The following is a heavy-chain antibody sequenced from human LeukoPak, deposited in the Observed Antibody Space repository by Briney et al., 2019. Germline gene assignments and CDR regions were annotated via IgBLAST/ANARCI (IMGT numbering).Heavy chain of an antibody. CDR3: ARATKDTAMVKAPYYFDY. J-gene: IGHJ4*02. CDR2: IYTSGST. D-gene: IGHD5-18*01. V-gene: IGHV4-4*07. Sequence: PSETLSLTCTVSGGSISSYYWSWIRQPAGKGLEWIGRIYTSGSTNYNPSLKSRVTMSVDTSKDQFSLKLSSVTAADTAVYYCARATKDTAMVKAPYYFDYWGQGTLVTVSS. CDR1: GGSISSYY.